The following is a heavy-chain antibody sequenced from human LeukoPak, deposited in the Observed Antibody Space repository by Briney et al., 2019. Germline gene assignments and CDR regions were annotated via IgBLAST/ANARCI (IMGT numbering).Heavy chain of an antibody. CDR1: GFTFSSYW. Sequence: GGSLRLSCAASGFTFSSYWMHWVRQAPGKGLVWVSRINGDGTRTNYADSVKGRFAISRDNAENTVNLQIYSLKAEDTAVYYCARGVPGGWYFDLWGRATLVTVSS. CDR3: ARGVPGGWYFDL. J-gene: IGHJ2*01. CDR2: INGDGTRT. D-gene: IGHD3-16*01. V-gene: IGHV3-74*01.